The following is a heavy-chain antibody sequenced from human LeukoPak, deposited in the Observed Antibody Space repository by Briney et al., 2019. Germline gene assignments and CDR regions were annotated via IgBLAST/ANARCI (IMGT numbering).Heavy chain of an antibody. CDR3: ARGDFWSGYYGVNNWFDP. D-gene: IGHD3-3*01. CDR1: GGSFSGYY. CDR2: INHSGST. J-gene: IGHJ5*02. Sequence: SETLSLTCAVYGGSFSGYYWSWIRQPPGKGLEWIGEINHSGSTNYNPSLKRRVTISIDTSDNQFSLKLSSVTAADTAVYYCARGDFWSGYYGVNNWFDPWGQGTLVTVSS. V-gene: IGHV4-34*01.